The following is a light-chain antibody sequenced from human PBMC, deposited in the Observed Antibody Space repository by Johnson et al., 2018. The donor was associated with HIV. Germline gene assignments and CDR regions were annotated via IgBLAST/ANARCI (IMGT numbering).Light chain of an antibody. CDR2: ENN. CDR1: NSNIGNNY. Sequence: QSVLTQPPSVSAAPGQKVTISCSGSNSNIGNNYVSWYQQVPGTAPKLLIYENNKRPSGIPDRFSGSRSGTSATLDITGLQTGEEADYYCGAWDSSLSAYVFATETKVTVL. V-gene: IGLV1-51*02. CDR3: GAWDSSLSAYV. J-gene: IGLJ1*01.